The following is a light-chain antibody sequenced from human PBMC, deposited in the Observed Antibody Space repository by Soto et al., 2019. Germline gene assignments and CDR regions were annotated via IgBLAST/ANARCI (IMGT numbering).Light chain of an antibody. CDR2: DAS. CDR1: QSISSW. V-gene: IGKV1-5*01. Sequence: DIQMTQSPSTLSASVGDRVTITCRASQSISSWLAWYQQKPGKAPKLLIYDASSLESGVPSRFSGSGSGTEFPLTISSLQPDDFATYYCQQYNSYPGTFGQGTKVEI. CDR3: QQYNSYPGT. J-gene: IGKJ1*01.